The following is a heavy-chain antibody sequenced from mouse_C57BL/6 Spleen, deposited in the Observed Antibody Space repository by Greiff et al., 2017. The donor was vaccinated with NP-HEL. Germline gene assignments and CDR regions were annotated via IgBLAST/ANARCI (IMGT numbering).Heavy chain of an antibody. J-gene: IGHJ2*01. CDR3: ARSEGNYGYFDY. D-gene: IGHD2-1*01. CDR2: INPSSGYT. V-gene: IGHV1-4*01. CDR1: GYTFTSYT. Sequence: VQLQQSGAELARPGASVKMSCKASGYTFTSYTMHWVKQRPGQGLEWIGYINPSSGYTKYNQKFKDKATLTADKSSSTAYMQLSSLTSEDSAVYYCARSEGNYGYFDYWGQGTTLTVSS.